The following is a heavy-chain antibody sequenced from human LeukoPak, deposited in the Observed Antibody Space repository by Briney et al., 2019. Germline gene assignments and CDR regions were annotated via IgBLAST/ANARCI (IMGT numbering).Heavy chain of an antibody. J-gene: IGHJ4*02. V-gene: IGHV3-7*01. CDR2: IKQDGSEK. D-gene: IGHD3-3*01. Sequence: LTGGSLRLSCAASGFTFSSYWMSWVRQAPGKGLEWVANIKQDGSEKYYVDSLKGRFTISRDNAKNSLYLQMNSLRAEDTAVYYCARDGTYYDFWSGYGHTWGCDYWGQGTLVTVSS. CDR3: ARDGTYYDFWSGYGHTWGCDY. CDR1: GFTFSSYW.